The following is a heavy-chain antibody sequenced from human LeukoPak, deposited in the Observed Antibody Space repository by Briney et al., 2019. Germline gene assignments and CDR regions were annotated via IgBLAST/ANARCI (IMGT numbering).Heavy chain of an antibody. CDR1: GFTFSSYA. V-gene: IGHV3-23*01. CDR3: ATEGYGSGSYYTKPLYYYGMDV. Sequence: GGSLRLSCAASGFTFSSYAMSWVRQAPGKGLEWVSTIRRSGGSTYYADSVKGRFTISRDNSKNTLYLQMNSLRAEDTAVYYCATEGYGSGSYYTKPLYYYGMDVWGKGTTVTVSS. CDR2: IRRSGGST. J-gene: IGHJ6*04. D-gene: IGHD3-10*01.